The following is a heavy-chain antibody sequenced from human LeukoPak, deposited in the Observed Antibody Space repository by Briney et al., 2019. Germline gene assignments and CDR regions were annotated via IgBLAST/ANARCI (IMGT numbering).Heavy chain of an antibody. D-gene: IGHD3-16*02. J-gene: IGHJ3*02. CDR1: GFTFSSYA. V-gene: IGHV3-23*01. CDR3: ARSGPIGGVIVGNAFDI. CDR2: ISGSGGST. Sequence: GGSLRLSCAASGFTFSSYAMSWVRQAPGKGLEWVSVISGSGGSTYYADSVKGRFTISRDNSKNTLYLQMNSLRDEDTAVYYCARSGPIGGVIVGNAFDIWGQGTMVTVSS.